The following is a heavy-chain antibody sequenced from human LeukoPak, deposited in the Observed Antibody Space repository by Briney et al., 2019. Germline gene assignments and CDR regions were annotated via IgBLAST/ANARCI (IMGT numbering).Heavy chain of an antibody. CDR3: ARLSNGYSGYYFNY. CDR2: IIPIFGTA. V-gene: IGHV1-69*05. D-gene: IGHD5-18*01. CDR1: GGTFSSYA. J-gene: IGHJ4*02. Sequence: SVKVSCKASGGTFSSYAINWVRQAPGQGLEWMGRIIPIFGTANYAQKFQGRVTITRDASTSTAYMELSRLSSEDTAVYYCARLSNGYSGYYFNYWGQGTLVTVSS.